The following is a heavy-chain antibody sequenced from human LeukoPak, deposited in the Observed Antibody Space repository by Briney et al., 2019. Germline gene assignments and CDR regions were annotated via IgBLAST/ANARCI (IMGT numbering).Heavy chain of an antibody. V-gene: IGHV3-21*01. Sequence: PGGSLRLSCAASGFTFSSYGMNWVRQAPGKGLEWVSFISSGSSYIYYADSVKGRFTISRDNAKNSLYLQMNSLRPDDTAVYFCARDMYGSGRTGSVDFWGQGTLVTVSS. CDR1: GFTFSSYG. CDR2: ISSGSSYI. D-gene: IGHD3-10*01. J-gene: IGHJ4*02. CDR3: ARDMYGSGRTGSVDF.